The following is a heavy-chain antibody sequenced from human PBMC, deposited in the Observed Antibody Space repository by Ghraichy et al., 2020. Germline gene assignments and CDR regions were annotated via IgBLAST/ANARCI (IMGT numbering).Heavy chain of an antibody. D-gene: IGHD2-21*02. V-gene: IGHV3-23*01. J-gene: IGHJ4*02. CDR2: ITSGGANT. Sequence: GGSLRLSCAASGFSFSSYAMGWVRQAPGKGLEWISVITSGGANTYHADSVKGRFTISRDNSKNTLYLQMSSLRAEDTAVYYCARRDLRTDFYCIDYWGQGALVTVSS. CDR3: ARRDLRTDFYCIDY. CDR1: GFSFSSYA.